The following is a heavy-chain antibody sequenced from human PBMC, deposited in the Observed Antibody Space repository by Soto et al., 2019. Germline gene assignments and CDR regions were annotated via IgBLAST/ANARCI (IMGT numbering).Heavy chain of an antibody. CDR2: ISYDATNK. D-gene: IGHD1-1*01. V-gene: IGHV3-30*18. CDR1: GFTFSGAG. J-gene: IGHJ6*02. CDR3: AKGGDVYNPIRYYYGMAV. Sequence: QVHLVESGGGVVQPGRSLRLFCAASGFTFSGAGLHWVRQAPGKGLEWVAVISYDATNKYYADSVTGRFTISRDNSKNTLDLQMNSLRAEDTVVYYCAKGGDVYNPIRYYYGMAVRGQETTVTVSS.